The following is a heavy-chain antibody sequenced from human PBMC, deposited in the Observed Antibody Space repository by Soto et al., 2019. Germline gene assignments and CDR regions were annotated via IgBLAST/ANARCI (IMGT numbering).Heavy chain of an antibody. Sequence: KQSQTLSLTCAVYGGSFSGYYWSWIRQPPGKGLEWIGEINHSGSTNYNPSLKSRVTISVDTSKNQFSLKLSSVTAADTAVYYCASPNGYSGYDRKFDYWGQGTLVTVSS. J-gene: IGHJ4*02. CDR2: INHSGST. CDR3: ASPNGYSGYDRKFDY. V-gene: IGHV4-34*01. CDR1: GGSFSGYY. D-gene: IGHD5-12*01.